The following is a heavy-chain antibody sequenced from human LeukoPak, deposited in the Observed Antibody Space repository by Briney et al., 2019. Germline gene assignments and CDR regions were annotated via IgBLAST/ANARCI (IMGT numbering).Heavy chain of an antibody. CDR1: GGSISSYY. CDR2: IYYSGST. Sequence: SETLSLTCTVSGGSISSYYWSWIRQPPGKGLEWIGYIYYSGSTNYNPSLKSRVTISVDTSKNQFSLKLSSVPAADTAVYYCARGNSPFDIWGQGTMVTVSS. D-gene: IGHD5-18*01. CDR3: ARGNSPFDI. V-gene: IGHV4-59*01. J-gene: IGHJ3*02.